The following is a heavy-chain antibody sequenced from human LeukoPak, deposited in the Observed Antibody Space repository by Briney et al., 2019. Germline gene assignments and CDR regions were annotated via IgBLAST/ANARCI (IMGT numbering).Heavy chain of an antibody. CDR2: IYHSGST. J-gene: IGHJ6*03. CDR1: GGSINIGDW. D-gene: IGHD3/OR15-3a*01. CDR3: ARQTKDWLLYYYYMDV. V-gene: IGHV4-4*02. Sequence: PSETLSLTCAVSGGSINIGDWWSWVRQPPGKGLEWIGEIYHSGSTNYNPSLKSRVTISVDKSKNQFSLKLSSVTAADTAMYYCARQTKDWLLYYYYMDVWGKGTTVTISS.